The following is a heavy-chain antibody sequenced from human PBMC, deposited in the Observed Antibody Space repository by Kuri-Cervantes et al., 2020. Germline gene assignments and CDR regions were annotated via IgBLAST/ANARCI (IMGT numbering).Heavy chain of an antibody. CDR3: AAGGIAARYYYYYMDV. J-gene: IGHJ6*03. D-gene: IGHD6-6*01. V-gene: IGHV4-61*01. Sequence: SETLSLTCTVSGGSVSSGSYYWSWIRQPPGKGLEWIGYIYYSGSTNYNPSLKSRVTISVDTSKNQFSLKLSSVTAADTAVYYCAAGGIAARYYYYYMDVWGKGTTVPSP. CDR1: GGSVSSGSYY. CDR2: IYYSGST.